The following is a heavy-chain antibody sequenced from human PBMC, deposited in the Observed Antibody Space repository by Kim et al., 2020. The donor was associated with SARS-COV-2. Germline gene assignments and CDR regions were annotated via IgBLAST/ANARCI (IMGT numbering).Heavy chain of an antibody. CDR1: GGSISSSSYY. CDR3: ARTSKMATITTDAFDI. V-gene: IGHV4-39*07. J-gene: IGHJ3*02. Sequence: SETLSLTCTVSGGSISSSSYYWGWIRQPPGKGLEWIGSIYYSGSTYYNPSLKSRVTISVDTSKNQFSLKLSSVTAADTAVYYCARTSKMATITTDAFDIWGQGTMVTVSS. CDR2: IYYSGST. D-gene: IGHD5-12*01.